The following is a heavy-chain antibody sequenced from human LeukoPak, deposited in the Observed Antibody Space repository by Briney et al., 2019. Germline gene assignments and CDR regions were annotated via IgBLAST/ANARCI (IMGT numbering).Heavy chain of an antibody. V-gene: IGHV4-34*01. CDR3: ARGHSPVTTKVSYFQH. D-gene: IGHD4-17*01. CDR1: GGSFSGYY. J-gene: IGHJ1*01. CDR2: INHSGST. Sequence: SETLSLTCAVYGGSFSGYYWSWIRQPPGKGLEWIGEINHSGSTNYNPSLKSRVTILVDTSKNQFSLKLSSVTAADTAVYYCARGHSPVTTKVSYFQHWGQGTLVTVSS.